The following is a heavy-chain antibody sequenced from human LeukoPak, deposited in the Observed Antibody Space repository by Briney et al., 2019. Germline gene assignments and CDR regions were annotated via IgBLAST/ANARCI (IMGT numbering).Heavy chain of an antibody. V-gene: IGHV4-39*01. CDR2: IYYSGST. Sequence: SETLSLTCTVSGGSISSSSYYWGWIRQPPGKGLEWIGSIYYSGSTYYNPSLKSRVTISVDTSKNQFSLKLSSVTAADTAVYYCARVYCTNGVCPGGYYYYYMDVWGKGTTVTVSS. D-gene: IGHD2-8*01. CDR1: GGSISSSSYY. CDR3: ARVYCTNGVCPGGYYYYYMDV. J-gene: IGHJ6*03.